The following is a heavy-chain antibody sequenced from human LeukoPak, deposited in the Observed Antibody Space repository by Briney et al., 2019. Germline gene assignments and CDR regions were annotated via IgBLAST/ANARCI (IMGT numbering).Heavy chain of an antibody. CDR2: INPSGGST. D-gene: IGHD6-13*01. Sequence: ASVKVSCKASGYTFSGHYMHWVRQAPGQGLEWMGIINPSGGSTRYAQKFQDRVTMTRDTSASTLYLELSSLSSEDTAVYYCARGPATGTAWPFDYWGQGSLVTVSS. J-gene: IGHJ4*02. CDR1: GYTFSGHY. CDR3: ARGPATGTAWPFDY. V-gene: IGHV1-46*01.